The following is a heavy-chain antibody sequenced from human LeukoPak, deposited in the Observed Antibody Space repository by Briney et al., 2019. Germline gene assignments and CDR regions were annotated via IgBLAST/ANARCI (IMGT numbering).Heavy chain of an antibody. Sequence: GGSLRLSCAAPGFTFNRHGMHWVRQAPGKGLEWVAVIWYDGSNKYYADSVKGRFTISRDDSKNTLYLQMNSLRAEDTAVYYCARELENPLGWFDPWGQGTLVTVSS. CDR1: GFTFNRHG. V-gene: IGHV3-33*01. CDR3: ARELENPLGWFDP. D-gene: IGHD1-14*01. CDR2: IWYDGSNK. J-gene: IGHJ5*02.